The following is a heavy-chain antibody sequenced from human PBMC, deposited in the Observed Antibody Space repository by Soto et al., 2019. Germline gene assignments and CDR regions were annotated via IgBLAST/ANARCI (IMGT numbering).Heavy chain of an antibody. CDR2: INPIVSMS. D-gene: IGHD3-10*01. V-gene: IGHV1-69*02. Sequence: QVQLVQSGTEVKKPGSSVKVSCKASGDTFSFYTINWVRQAPGLGLEWVGRINPIVSMSNYEQKFQGRVSMTADTSTSTAYMELRSLRSDDTAMYFCAASYGSGYRAFDYWGQGALVIVSS. CDR1: GDTFSFYT. J-gene: IGHJ4*02. CDR3: AASYGSGYRAFDY.